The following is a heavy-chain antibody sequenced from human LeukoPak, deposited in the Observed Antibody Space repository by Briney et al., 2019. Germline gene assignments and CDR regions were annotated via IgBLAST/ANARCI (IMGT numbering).Heavy chain of an antibody. J-gene: IGHJ5*02. CDR1: GYTFTSYD. V-gene: IGHV1-8*01. CDR2: MNPNSGNT. CDR3: ARGSSSWEPYNWFDP. D-gene: IGHD6-13*01. Sequence: ASVKVSCKASGYTFTSYDINWVRQATGQGLEWMGWMNPNSGNTGYAQKFQGRVTMTRNTSISTAYMELSSLRSEDTAVYYCARGSSSWEPYNWFDPWGQGTLVTVSS.